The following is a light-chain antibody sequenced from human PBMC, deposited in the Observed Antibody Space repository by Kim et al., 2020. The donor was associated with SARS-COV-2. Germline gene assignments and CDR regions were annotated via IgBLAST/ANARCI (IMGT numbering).Light chain of an antibody. V-gene: IGKV3-15*01. Sequence: SPGERATLSCRGSQSVSSNLAWYQQKPGQAPRLLIYGASTRATGIPARFSGSGSGTEFTLTISSLQSEDFAVYYCQQYSNWPPITFGQGTRLEIK. CDR3: QQYSNWPPIT. CDR2: GAS. CDR1: QSVSSN. J-gene: IGKJ5*01.